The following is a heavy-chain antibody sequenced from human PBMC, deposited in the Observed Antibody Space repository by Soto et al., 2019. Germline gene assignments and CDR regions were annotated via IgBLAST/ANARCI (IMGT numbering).Heavy chain of an antibody. CDR3: ARGGLILSIYYYYYGMDV. Sequence: GASVKVSCKASGYTFTGYFMHWVLQAPGQGLEWMGWINPNSGGTNYAQKFQGRVTMTRDTSISTAYMELSRLRSDDTAVYYCARGGLILSIYYYYYGMDVWGQGTTVTVSS. CDR2: INPNSGGT. CDR1: GYTFTGYF. V-gene: IGHV1-2*02. D-gene: IGHD3-10*01. J-gene: IGHJ6*02.